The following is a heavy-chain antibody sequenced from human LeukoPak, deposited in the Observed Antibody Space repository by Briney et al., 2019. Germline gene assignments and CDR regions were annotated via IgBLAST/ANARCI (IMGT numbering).Heavy chain of an antibody. V-gene: IGHV1-69*13. Sequence: ASVKVSCKASGGTFSSYAISWVRQAPGQGLEWMGGIIPIFGTANYAQKFQGRVTITADESTSTAYMELSSLRSEDTAVYYCARRVARYFDWFHYTWFDPRGQGTLVTVSS. D-gene: IGHD3-9*01. CDR1: GGTFSSYA. CDR3: ARRVARYFDWFHYTWFDP. J-gene: IGHJ5*02. CDR2: IIPIFGTA.